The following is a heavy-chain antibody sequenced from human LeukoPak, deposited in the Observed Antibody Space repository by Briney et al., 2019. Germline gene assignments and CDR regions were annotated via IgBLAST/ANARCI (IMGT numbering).Heavy chain of an antibody. Sequence: GGSLRLSCAAAGFTVSTSAMSWGRQAPRKGLEWVSGISGSGGGTYYADSVKGRFSISRDISKNTLYLQMNSLRAEDTAIYYCAKDGKTRNWNYFQAKPVYWGQGTLVTVSS. CDR2: ISGSGGGT. V-gene: IGHV3-23*01. CDR1: GFTVSTSA. D-gene: IGHD1-7*01. CDR3: AKDGKTRNWNYFQAKPVY. J-gene: IGHJ4*02.